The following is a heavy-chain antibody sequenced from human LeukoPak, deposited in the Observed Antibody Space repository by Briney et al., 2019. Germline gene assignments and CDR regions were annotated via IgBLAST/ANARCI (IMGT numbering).Heavy chain of an antibody. D-gene: IGHD4-17*01. Sequence: ASVKVSCKASGYPFDNFGLTWVRQAPGQGLEWMGWISAYNGNTHYAQKFRGRLTLTTETSTSTAYLELRSLKSDNTAVYYCARDRVGGDLTGVSLYWGQGTLVTVSS. CDR2: ISAYNGNT. J-gene: IGHJ4*01. CDR1: GYPFDNFG. CDR3: ARDRVGGDLTGVSLY. V-gene: IGHV1-18*01.